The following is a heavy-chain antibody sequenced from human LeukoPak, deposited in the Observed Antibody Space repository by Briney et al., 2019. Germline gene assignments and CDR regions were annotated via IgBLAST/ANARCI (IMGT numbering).Heavy chain of an antibody. CDR2: TNHSGST. Sequence: KTSETLSLTCAVYGGSFSGYYWSWIRQPPGKGREWIGETNHSGSTNYNPPLKSRVTISVDTSKNQFSLKLSSVTAEDTAVYYCARNGLAMVTSPSTSPFDYWGQGTLVTVSS. D-gene: IGHD5-18*01. V-gene: IGHV4-34*01. J-gene: IGHJ4*02. CDR1: GGSFSGYY. CDR3: ARNGLAMVTSPSTSPFDY.